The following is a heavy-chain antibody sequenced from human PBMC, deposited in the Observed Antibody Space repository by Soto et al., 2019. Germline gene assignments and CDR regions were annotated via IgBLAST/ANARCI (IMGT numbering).Heavy chain of an antibody. V-gene: IGHV4-31*03. Sequence: QVQLQESGPGLVKPSQTLSLTCTVSGGSISSGGYYWSWIRQHPGKGLEWIGYIYYSGSTYHNPSLKSRVTISVDTSKNQFSLKLSSVTAADTAVYYCARAGYSYGQLSHWFDPWGQGTLVTVSS. CDR1: GGSISSGGYY. D-gene: IGHD5-18*01. CDR2: IYYSGST. CDR3: ARAGYSYGQLSHWFDP. J-gene: IGHJ5*02.